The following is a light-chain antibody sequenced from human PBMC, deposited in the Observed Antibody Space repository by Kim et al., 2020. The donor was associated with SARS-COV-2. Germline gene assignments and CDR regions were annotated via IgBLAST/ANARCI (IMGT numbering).Light chain of an antibody. CDR2: EDN. J-gene: IGLJ3*02. CDR3: QSYDSSSWV. V-gene: IGLV6-57*02. CDR1: GGSIASNY. Sequence: GKTVPSSCTGSGGSIASNYVQWYQQRPGSAPTTVIYEDNQRPSGVPDRFSGSIDSSSNSASLTISGLKTEDEADYYCQSYDSSSWVFGGGTQLTVL.